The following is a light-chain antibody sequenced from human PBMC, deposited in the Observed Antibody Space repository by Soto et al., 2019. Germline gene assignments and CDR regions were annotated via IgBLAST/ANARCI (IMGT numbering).Light chain of an antibody. CDR3: QHYHNRPPLS. CDR2: GAS. Sequence: ETVMTQSPATLSVSPGDRATLSCRASQSVGGDLAWYQQRRGQAPRLLIFGASTRATGIPVRFSGSGFGTEFTLTISSRQSEDFAVYYCQHYHNRPPLSFGGGTKVEIK. V-gene: IGKV3-15*01. J-gene: IGKJ4*01. CDR1: QSVGGD.